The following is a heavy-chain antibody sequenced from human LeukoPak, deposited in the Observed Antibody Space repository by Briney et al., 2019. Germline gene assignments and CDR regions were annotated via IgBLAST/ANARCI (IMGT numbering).Heavy chain of an antibody. J-gene: IGHJ4*02. V-gene: IGHV4-30-4*01. CDR3: AREVVGVLRFLDY. CDR1: GDSISSGDYY. D-gene: IGHD3-3*01. Sequence: SETLSLTCTVSGDSISSGDYYWSWIRQPPGKGLEWIGYIYYSGSTYYNPSLKSRLTISVDTSKNQFSLKLSSVTAADTAVYYCAREVVGVLRFLDYWGQGTLVTVSS. CDR2: IYYSGST.